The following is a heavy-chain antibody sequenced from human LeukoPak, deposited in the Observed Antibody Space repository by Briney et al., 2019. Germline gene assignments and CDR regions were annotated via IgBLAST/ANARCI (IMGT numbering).Heavy chain of an antibody. CDR2: IRSDGSDK. D-gene: IGHD3-22*01. V-gene: IGHV3-30*02. CDR3: AKHDSSSDF. CDR1: GFIFSSYG. J-gene: IGHJ4*02. Sequence: GGSLTHSCAASGFIFSSYGMHWLRQPPGKGLEWVAFIRSDGSDKYYAATVKGRFTISRDNSKNTLWLQMNSLRAEDTAVYYCAKHDSSSDFGGRGTLVTVSS.